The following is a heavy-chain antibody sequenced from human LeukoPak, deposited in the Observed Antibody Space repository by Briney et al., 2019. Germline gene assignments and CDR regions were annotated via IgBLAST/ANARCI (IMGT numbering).Heavy chain of an antibody. J-gene: IGHJ4*02. D-gene: IGHD3-10*01. CDR2: INHSGST. CDR1: GGSISSYY. CDR3: ARGRSITMVRGARYFDY. Sequence: SETLSLTCTVSGGSISSYYWSWIRQPPGKGLEWIGEINHSGSTNYNPSLKSRVTISVDTSKNQFSLKLSSVTAADTAVYYCARGRSITMVRGARYFDYWGQGTLVTVSS. V-gene: IGHV4-34*01.